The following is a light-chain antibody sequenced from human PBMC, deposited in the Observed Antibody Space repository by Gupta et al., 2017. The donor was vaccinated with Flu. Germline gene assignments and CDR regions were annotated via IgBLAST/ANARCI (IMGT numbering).Light chain of an antibody. Sequence: TITGTVTSGDIDAYNYVSWYRQQPGKAPRLMIFEAGYKPSGLSSRLSGSKSGETASLTISRLQAEDEDVYYCSSYTSSIFFPWVFGGGTKLTVL. CDR3: SSYTSSIFFPWV. J-gene: IGLJ3*02. V-gene: IGLV2-14*01. CDR2: EAG. CDR1: SGDIDAYNY.